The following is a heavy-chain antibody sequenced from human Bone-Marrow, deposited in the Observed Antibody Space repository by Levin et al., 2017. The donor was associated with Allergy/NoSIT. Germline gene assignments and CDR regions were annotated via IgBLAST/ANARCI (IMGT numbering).Heavy chain of an antibody. V-gene: IGHV1-2*06. D-gene: IGHD2-2*01. CDR3: ARSVPALDY. Sequence: GESLKISCKASGYTFTDYYIHWVRQAPGQGLEWMGQVNPNSGDTTYAQKFQDRVTMTRDTSISTAYMELSRLRSDDTAVYYCARSVPALDYWGQGTLVTVSS. CDR1: GYTFTDYY. J-gene: IGHJ4*02. CDR2: VNPNSGDT.